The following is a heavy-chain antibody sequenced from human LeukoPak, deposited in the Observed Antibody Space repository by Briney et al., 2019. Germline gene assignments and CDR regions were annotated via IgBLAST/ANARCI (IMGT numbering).Heavy chain of an antibody. D-gene: IGHD2-21*02. J-gene: IGHJ5*02. CDR3: ARDHAYCGGDCFAWFDP. CDR2: TYYRSKWYN. V-gene: IGHV6-1*01. CDR1: GDSVSSNSAA. Sequence: SHTLSLTCAISGDSVSSNSAAWNWISQSPSRGLEWLGRTYYRSKWYNDYAVSVKSRITINPDTSKNQFSLQLNSVTPEDTAVYYCARDHAYCGGDCFAWFDPWGQGTLVTVSS.